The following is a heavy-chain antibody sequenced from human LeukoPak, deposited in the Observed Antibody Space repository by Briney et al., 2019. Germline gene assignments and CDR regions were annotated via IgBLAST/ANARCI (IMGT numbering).Heavy chain of an antibody. J-gene: IGHJ4*02. CDR1: GGSFSGYY. D-gene: IGHD3-16*01. Sequence: SETLSLTCAVYGGSFSGYYWSWIRQPPGKELEWIGEINHSGSTNYNPSLKSRVTISVDTSKNQFSLKLSSVTAADTAVYYCGRGRFDYWGQGTLVTVSS. CDR3: GRGRFDY. V-gene: IGHV4-34*01. CDR2: INHSGST.